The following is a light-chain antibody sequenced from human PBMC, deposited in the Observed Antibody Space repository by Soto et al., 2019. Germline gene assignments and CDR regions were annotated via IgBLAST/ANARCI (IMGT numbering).Light chain of an antibody. V-gene: IGLV1-40*01. CDR3: QSYDSSLSGSV. CDR1: SSNIGAGYD. CDR2: SXX. J-gene: IGLJ3*02. Sequence: QSVLTQPPSVSGAPGQRVTISCTGSSSNIGAGYDVHWYQQLPGTAPKLLIYSXXXRXXXXXXXXXGSKSGTSASLAITGLXXEXXXXYYCQSYDSSLSGSVFGGGTKLTVL.